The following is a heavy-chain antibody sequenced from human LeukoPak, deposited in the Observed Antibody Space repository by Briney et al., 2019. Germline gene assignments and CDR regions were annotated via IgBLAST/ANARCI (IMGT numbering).Heavy chain of an antibody. Sequence: KSSETLSLACAVSGASIISSNWWGWVRQPPGKGLEWIGEIYHSGSTNSNPSLKSRVTVSVDTSKNQFSLILSSVTAADTAVYYCVRGSTLRHYQYWGQGTLVTVSS. D-gene: IGHD3-16*01. CDR2: IYHSGST. CDR1: GASIISSNW. CDR3: VRGSTLRHYQY. J-gene: IGHJ4*02. V-gene: IGHV4-4*02.